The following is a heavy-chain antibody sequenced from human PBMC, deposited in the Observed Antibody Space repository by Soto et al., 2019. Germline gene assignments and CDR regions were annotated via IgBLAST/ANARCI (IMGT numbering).Heavy chain of an antibody. CDR3: ARDTQQDSNGYYLEWFDP. Sequence: GASVNVSCKASGYTFYRYGITWVRQAPGQGLEWMGWINPSNDNTNYAQKFRGRVTMTTDASTSTAHMELRSLKSDDTAVYYCARDTQQDSNGYYLEWFDPWGQGTLVTVSS. D-gene: IGHD3-22*01. V-gene: IGHV1-18*01. J-gene: IGHJ5*02. CDR1: GYTFYRYG. CDR2: INPSNDNT.